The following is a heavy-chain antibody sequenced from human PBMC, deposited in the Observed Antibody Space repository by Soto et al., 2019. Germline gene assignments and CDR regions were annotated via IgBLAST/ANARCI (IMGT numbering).Heavy chain of an antibody. CDR2: ISGSGGST. CDR1: GFTFSSYA. J-gene: IGHJ3*02. V-gene: IGHV3-23*01. D-gene: IGHD4-17*01. CDR3: AKDLYGPSTTVTNDAFDI. Sequence: PGGSLRLSCAASGFTFSSYAMSWVRQAPGKGLEWVSAISGSGGSTYYADSVKGRFTISRDNSKNTLYLQMNSLRAEDTAVYYWAKDLYGPSTTVTNDAFDIWGQGTMVTVSS.